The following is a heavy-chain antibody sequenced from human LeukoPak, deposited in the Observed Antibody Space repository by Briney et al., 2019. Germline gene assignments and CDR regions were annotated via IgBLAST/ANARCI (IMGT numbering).Heavy chain of an antibody. CDR2: IYSGGST. Sequence: GGSLRLSCAASGVTVSSNYMSWVRQAPGKGLEWVSVIYSGGSTYYADSVKGRFTISRDDSKNILYLQMNSLRADDTAVYYCAAWGNWFDPWGQGTLVTVSS. CDR3: AAWGNWFDP. J-gene: IGHJ5*02. CDR1: GVTVSSNY. D-gene: IGHD7-27*01. V-gene: IGHV3-66*01.